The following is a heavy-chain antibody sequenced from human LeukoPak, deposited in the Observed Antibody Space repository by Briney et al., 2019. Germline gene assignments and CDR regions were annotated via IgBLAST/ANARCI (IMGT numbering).Heavy chain of an antibody. D-gene: IGHD3-3*01. Sequence: SETLSLTCTVSGGSISSGSYYWSWIRQPAGKGLEWIGRIYTSGSTSYNPSLKSRVTISVDTSKNQFSLKLSSVTAADTAVYYCARVINDFWSGYYLDYWGQGTLVTVSS. CDR2: IYTSGST. J-gene: IGHJ4*02. CDR3: ARVINDFWSGYYLDY. V-gene: IGHV4-61*02. CDR1: GGSISSGSYY.